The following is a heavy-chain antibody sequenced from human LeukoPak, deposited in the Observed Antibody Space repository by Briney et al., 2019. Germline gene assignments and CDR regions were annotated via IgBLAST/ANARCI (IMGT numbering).Heavy chain of an antibody. Sequence: PGGSLRLSCAASGFTFSSYGMHWVRQAPGKGLEWVSGITDSGFTTFYANSVKGRFTISRDNSKNTLYLQMNSLRAEDTAVYYCANAGFCSSTTCYNPFDHWGQGTLVTVSS. CDR1: GFTFSSYG. CDR3: ANAGFCSSTTCYNPFDH. CDR2: ITDSGFTT. V-gene: IGHV3-23*01. J-gene: IGHJ4*02. D-gene: IGHD2-2*02.